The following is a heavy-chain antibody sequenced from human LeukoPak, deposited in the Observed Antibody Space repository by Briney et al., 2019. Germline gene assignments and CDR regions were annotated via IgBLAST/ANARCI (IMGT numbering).Heavy chain of an antibody. CDR2: INQDGSEE. V-gene: IGHV3-7*01. D-gene: IGHD2-15*01. Sequence: PGGSLSLFCAASGFTVSSYWMSWVRQAPGKGMGLVANINQDGSEEYYVHSVKCQFTISRDNDKNSLYLQMNSLRAVDTAVYYCARDGGLNTNCHYWGQGTLDSVSS. J-gene: IGHJ4*02. CDR3: ARDGGLNTNCHY. CDR1: GFTVSSYW.